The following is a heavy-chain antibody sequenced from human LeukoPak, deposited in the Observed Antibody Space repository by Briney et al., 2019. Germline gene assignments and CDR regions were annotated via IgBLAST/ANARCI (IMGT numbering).Heavy chain of an antibody. J-gene: IGHJ4*02. CDR3: ARLIQPLVYPTFDY. D-gene: IGHD6-13*01. Sequence: SETLSLTCIVSGASVSSGDHHWSWIRQAPGKGLEWIGHNMNTYYNPSLKSRVTISIDTSKNQFSLKLSSVTAADTAVYYCARLIQPLVYPTFDYWGQGTLVTVSS. V-gene: IGHV4-61*08. CDR1: GASVSSGDHH. CDR2: NMNT.